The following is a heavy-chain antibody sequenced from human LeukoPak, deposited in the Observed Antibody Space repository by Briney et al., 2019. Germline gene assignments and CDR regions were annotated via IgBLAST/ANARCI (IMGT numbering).Heavy chain of an antibody. CDR3: ARDLVGATAFDY. D-gene: IGHD1-26*01. CDR1: GFTFSRYA. V-gene: IGHV3-21*01. CDR2: ISSSSSYI. Sequence: PGGSLRLSCAASGFTFSRYAMSWVRQAPGKGLEWVSSISSSSSYIYYADSVKGRFTISRDNAKNSLYLQMNSLRAEDTAVYYCARDLVGATAFDYWGQGTLVTVSS. J-gene: IGHJ4*02.